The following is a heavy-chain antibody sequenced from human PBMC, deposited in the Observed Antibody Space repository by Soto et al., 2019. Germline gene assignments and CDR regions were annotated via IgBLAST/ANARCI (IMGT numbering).Heavy chain of an antibody. CDR1: GYTLTELS. V-gene: IGHV1-24*01. J-gene: IGHJ6*02. CDR2: FDPEDGET. Sequence: VASVKVSCKVSGYTLTELSMHWVRQAPGKGLEWMGGFDPEDGETIYAQKFQGRVTMTEDTSTDTAYMELSSLRSEDTAVYYCATSYSGYDYHYYCGMDVWDQGITVTVSS. D-gene: IGHD5-12*01. CDR3: ATSYSGYDYHYYCGMDV.